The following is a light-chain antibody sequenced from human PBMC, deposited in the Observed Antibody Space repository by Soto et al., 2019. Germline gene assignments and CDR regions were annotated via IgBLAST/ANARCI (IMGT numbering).Light chain of an antibody. V-gene: IGKV1-39*01. Sequence: DIQMTQSPSSLSASVGDRVTITCRASQSISSFLNWYQQKPGKAPKFLIYVASSLQSGVPSRFSGSGSGTDFTLTISSLQPEDFATYYWQQSDSTPYTFGQGTKLEIK. CDR3: QQSDSTPYT. J-gene: IGKJ2*01. CDR2: VAS. CDR1: QSISSF.